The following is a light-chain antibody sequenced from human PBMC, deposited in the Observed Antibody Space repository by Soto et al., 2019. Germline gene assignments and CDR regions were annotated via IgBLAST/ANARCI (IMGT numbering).Light chain of an antibody. CDR3: QQYNNYGSWT. V-gene: IGKV1-5*03. Sequence: DIQMTQSPSTLSASVGDTVTITCRASQSISAWLAWYQQKPGKAPKLLIYKASSLESGVPSRFSGSGSGTEFTLTISSLQPDDSATYYCQQYNNYGSWTFGQGTKVEIK. CDR2: KAS. CDR1: QSISAW. J-gene: IGKJ1*01.